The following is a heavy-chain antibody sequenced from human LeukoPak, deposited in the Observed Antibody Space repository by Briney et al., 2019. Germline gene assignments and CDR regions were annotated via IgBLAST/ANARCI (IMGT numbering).Heavy chain of an antibody. CDR1: GGSISSGDYY. J-gene: IGHJ3*02. CDR2: IYYSGST. D-gene: IGHD5-24*01. V-gene: IGHV4-30-4*01. CDR3: ARGGEMATIRAGAFDI. Sequence: PSETLSLTCTVSGGSISSGDYYWSWIRQPPGKGLEWIGYIYYSGSTYYNPSLKSRVTISVDTSKNQFSLKLSSVTAADTAVYYCARGGEMATIRAGAFDIWGQGTMGTVSS.